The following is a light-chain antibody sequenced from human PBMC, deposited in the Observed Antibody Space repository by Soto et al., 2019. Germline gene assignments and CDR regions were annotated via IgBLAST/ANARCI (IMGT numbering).Light chain of an antibody. J-gene: IGLJ1*01. CDR1: SSNIGAGYH. CDR3: QSSDSRLSGSDV. V-gene: IGLV1-40*01. Sequence: QSGLTQPPSVSGAPGQRVTISCTGSSSNIGAGYHVHWYQQLPGAAPKLLIFGDSNRPSGVPDRFSGSKSGTSASLAITGLQADDEADYYCQSSDSRLSGSDVFGTGTKLTVL. CDR2: GDS.